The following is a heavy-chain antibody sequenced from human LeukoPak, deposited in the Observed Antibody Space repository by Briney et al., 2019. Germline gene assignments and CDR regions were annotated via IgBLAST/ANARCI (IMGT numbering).Heavy chain of an antibody. CDR2: MNPNSGNT. CDR1: GYTFTSYD. Sequence: GASVRVSCKASGYTFTSYDINWVRHASGQGLEWMRWMNPNSGNTGSAQKFQGRVTMTSNTSISTAYMELSSLRSEDTAVYYCARGLRREQQLLRAFDYWGQGTPVTVSS. V-gene: IGHV1-8*01. D-gene: IGHD6-13*01. CDR3: ARGLRREQQLLRAFDY. J-gene: IGHJ4*02.